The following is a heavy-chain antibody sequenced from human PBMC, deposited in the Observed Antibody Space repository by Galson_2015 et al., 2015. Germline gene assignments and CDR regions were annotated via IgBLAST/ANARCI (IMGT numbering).Heavy chain of an antibody. J-gene: IGHJ3*01. CDR1: GFTFDDYA. V-gene: IGHV3-9*01. D-gene: IGHD6-13*01. Sequence: SLRLSCAASGFTFDDYAMHWVRQAPGKGLEWVSGISWNSGSIGDADSVKGRFIISRDNAKKSLYLQMTSLRAEDTALYYCAKSYSSSLGYAVDVWGQGTMVTVSS. CDR3: AKSYSSSLGYAVDV. CDR2: ISWNSGSI.